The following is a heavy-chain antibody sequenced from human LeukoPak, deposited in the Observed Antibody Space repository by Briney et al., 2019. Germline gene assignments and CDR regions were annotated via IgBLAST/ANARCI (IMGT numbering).Heavy chain of an antibody. CDR1: GFTFSSYG. CDR2: IWYDGSNK. V-gene: IGHV3-33*06. D-gene: IGHD5-24*01. Sequence: GGSLRLSCAASGFTFSSYGMHWVRQAPGQGLEWVAVIWYDGSNKYYADSVRGRFTISRDNSKNTLYLQMNSLRAEDTAVYYCAKASGEMSGSLDCWGQGSLVTVSS. J-gene: IGHJ4*02. CDR3: AKASGEMSGSLDC.